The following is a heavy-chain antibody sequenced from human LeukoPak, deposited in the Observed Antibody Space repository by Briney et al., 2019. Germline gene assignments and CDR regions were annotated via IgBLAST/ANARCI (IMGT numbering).Heavy chain of an antibody. CDR1: GGTFSSYA. CDR3: ARTVHYYCSSTSCYTYNWFDP. D-gene: IGHD2-2*01. V-gene: IGHV1-69*05. J-gene: IGHJ5*02. Sequence: GASVKVSCKASGGTFSSYAISWVRQAPGQGLEWMGGIIPSFGTANYAQKFQGRVTITTDESTSTAYMELSSLRSEDTAVYYCARTVHYYCSSTSCYTYNWFDPWGQGTLVTVSS. CDR2: IIPSFGTA.